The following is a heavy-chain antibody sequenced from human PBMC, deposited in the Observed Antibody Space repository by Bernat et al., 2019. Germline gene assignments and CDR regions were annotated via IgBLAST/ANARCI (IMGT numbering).Heavy chain of an antibody. J-gene: IGHJ4*02. CDR3: ARDGLGGSCYY. CDR2: ISYDGSNK. Sequence: QVQLVESGGGVVQPGRSLRLSCAASGFTFSNYGMHWVRQAPGKGLEWVAVISYDGSNKYYADSVKGRFTISRDNSKNTLYLQMNSLRAEDTAVYYCARDGLGGSCYYWGQGTLVTVSS. CDR1: GFTFSNYG. V-gene: IGHV3-30*06. D-gene: IGHD2-15*01.